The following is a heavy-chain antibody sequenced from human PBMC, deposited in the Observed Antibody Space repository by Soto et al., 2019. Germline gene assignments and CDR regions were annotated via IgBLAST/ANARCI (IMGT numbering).Heavy chain of an antibody. V-gene: IGHV3-23*01. CDR2: IHGGGNSA. J-gene: IGHJ5*02. D-gene: IGHD4-17*01. CDR3: AKNRGRVTTSGPFTS. CDR1: GFTFSGYA. Sequence: EVQLLESGGDLVQPGRSLRLSCAASGFTFSGYAMSWVRQAPGKGLEWVSVIHGGGNSAYYADSVKGRFTISRDNSKNTLYMKRSGLRGEDTAVYYWAKNRGRVTTSGPFTSWGKGTLVPFSS.